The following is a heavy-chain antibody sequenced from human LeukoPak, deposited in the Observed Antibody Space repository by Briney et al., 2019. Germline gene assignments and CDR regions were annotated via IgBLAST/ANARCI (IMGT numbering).Heavy chain of an antibody. Sequence: GGSLRLSCLASKFTFNNYAMTWVRQAPGKGLEWVSGISGNSGTTYYADSVKGRFTISRDNSKNTLDLQMNSLRAEDTAVYYCARDSLMLRGPLVIYYFDFWGQGTLVTVSS. CDR2: ISGNSGTT. CDR3: ARDSLMLRGPLVIYYFDF. CDR1: KFTFNNYA. D-gene: IGHD3-10*01. V-gene: IGHV3-23*01. J-gene: IGHJ4*02.